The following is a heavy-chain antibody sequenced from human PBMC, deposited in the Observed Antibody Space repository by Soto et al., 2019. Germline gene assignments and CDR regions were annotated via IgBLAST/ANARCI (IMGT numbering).Heavy chain of an antibody. Sequence: SETLSLTCTVSGGSISSYYWSWIRQPPGKGLEWIGYIYYSGSTNYNPSLKSRVTISVDTSKNQFSLKLSSVTAADTAVYYCARTLSAAGTVSWFDPWGQGTLVTVSS. CDR3: ARTLSAAGTVSWFDP. V-gene: IGHV4-59*08. CDR1: GGSISSYY. J-gene: IGHJ5*01. CDR2: IYYSGST. D-gene: IGHD6-13*01.